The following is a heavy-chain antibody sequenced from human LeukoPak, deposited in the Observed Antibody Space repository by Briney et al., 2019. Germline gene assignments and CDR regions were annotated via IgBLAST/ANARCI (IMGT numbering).Heavy chain of an antibody. D-gene: IGHD3-10*01. CDR1: GFTFSSYE. Sequence: GGSLRLSCAASGFTFSSYEMNWVRQAPGKGLEWVSYISSSGSTIYYADSVKGRFTISRDNAKNSLYLQMNRLRADDTAVYYCARDPYYYDSRSFAAFDIWGQGTMVTVSS. CDR3: ARDPYYYDSRSFAAFDI. J-gene: IGHJ3*02. CDR2: ISSSGSTI. V-gene: IGHV3-48*03.